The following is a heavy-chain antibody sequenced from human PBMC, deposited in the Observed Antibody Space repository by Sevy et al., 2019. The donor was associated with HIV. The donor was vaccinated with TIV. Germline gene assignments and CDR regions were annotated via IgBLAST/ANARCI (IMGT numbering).Heavy chain of an antibody. D-gene: IGHD1-26*01. CDR3: ARVPDSGGRGRADY. Sequence: GGSLRLSCAASGFSFNTYTFYWVRQAPGEGLEWISSISSSGGYEYYADSVMGRFTISRDNAKNSLSLQMNGLRVEDTGVYYCARVPDSGGRGRADYWGQGTRVTVSS. V-gene: IGHV3-21*01. CDR2: ISSSGGYE. CDR1: GFSFNTYT. J-gene: IGHJ4*02.